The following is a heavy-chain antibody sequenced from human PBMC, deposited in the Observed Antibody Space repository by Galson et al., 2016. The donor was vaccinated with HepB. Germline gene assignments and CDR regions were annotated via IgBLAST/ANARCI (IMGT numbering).Heavy chain of an antibody. J-gene: IGHJ4*02. V-gene: IGHV1-18*01. CDR1: GYSFTSNG. CDR2: ISGYNGNT. Sequence: SVKVSCKASGYSFTSNGISWVRQAPGQGLEWMGWISGYNGNTNYAQRFLGRVTMTTDTSATTAYMELRSLTSDDTAVYSCSRGDFWTPYYFDSWGQGTLVIVSS. CDR3: SRGDFWTPYYFDS. D-gene: IGHD3/OR15-3a*01.